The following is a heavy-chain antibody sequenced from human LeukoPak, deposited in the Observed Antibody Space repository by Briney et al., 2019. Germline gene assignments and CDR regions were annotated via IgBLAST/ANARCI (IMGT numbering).Heavy chain of an antibody. CDR2: ISPYNGNT. CDR1: GYSFSSYG. V-gene: IGHV1-18*01. J-gene: IGHJ4*02. Sequence: PGASVKVSCKTSGYSFSSYGINWVRQAPGQGLEWMGWISPYNGNTNYAQKLQGRVTMTTDTSTTTAYMELRSLRSDDTAVYYCATGTVVAATYDYWGQGTLVTVSS. CDR3: ATGTVVAATYDY. D-gene: IGHD2-15*01.